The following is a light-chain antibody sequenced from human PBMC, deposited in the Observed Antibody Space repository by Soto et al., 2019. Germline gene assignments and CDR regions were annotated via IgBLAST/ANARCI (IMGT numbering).Light chain of an antibody. CDR1: QSVSNNY. CDR2: GAS. Sequence: EIVLTQSPGTLSLSPGERATLSCRASQSVSNNYLAWYQQKPGQAPRLLIYGASNRATGIPDRFSGSGSGTDFTLTISRLEPEDFAVYFCQQYAGSPRTFGQGTKVEIK. CDR3: QQYAGSPRT. V-gene: IGKV3-20*01. J-gene: IGKJ1*01.